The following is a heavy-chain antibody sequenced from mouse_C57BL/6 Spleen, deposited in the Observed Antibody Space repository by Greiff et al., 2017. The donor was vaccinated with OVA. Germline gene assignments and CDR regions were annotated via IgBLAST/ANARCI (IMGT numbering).Heavy chain of an antibody. CDR3: ARSTMVTTWGW. Sequence: EVQLVESGPELVKPGASVKMSCKASGYTFTDYNMHWVKQSHGKSLEWIGYINPNNGGTSYNQKFKGKATLTVNKSSSTAYMELRSLTSEDSAVYYCARSTMVTTWGWWGQGTTLTVSS. CDR2: INPNNGGT. V-gene: IGHV1-22*01. CDR1: GYTFTDYN. D-gene: IGHD2-2*01. J-gene: IGHJ2*01.